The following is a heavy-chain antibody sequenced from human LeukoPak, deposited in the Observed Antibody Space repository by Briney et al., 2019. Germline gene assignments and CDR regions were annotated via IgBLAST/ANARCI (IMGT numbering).Heavy chain of an antibody. CDR2: ISGSGGST. CDR1: GFTFSSYA. CDR3: ATLRCSSTSCYRVGNFDY. J-gene: IGHJ4*02. V-gene: IGHV3-23*01. D-gene: IGHD2-2*02. Sequence: GGSLRLSCAASGFTFSSYAMSWVRQAPGKGLEWVSAISGSGGSTYYADSVKGRFTISRDNSKNTLYLQMNSLRAEDTAVYYCATLRCSSTSCYRVGNFDYWGQGTLVTVSS.